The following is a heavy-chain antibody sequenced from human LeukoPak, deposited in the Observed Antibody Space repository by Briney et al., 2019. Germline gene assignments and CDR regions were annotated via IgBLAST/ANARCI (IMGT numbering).Heavy chain of an antibody. CDR1: GYTFTGYN. D-gene: IGHD5-18*01. J-gene: IGHJ4*02. CDR3: ARDLMDTPMWEFDY. CDR2: IKPNSGDT. Sequence: ASVKVSCKASGYTFTGYNMHWVRQAPAQGLAWMGWIKPNSGDTKYTQKFQGRVTLTRDTSISTAYMELSRLRSDDTAVYYCARDLMDTPMWEFDYWGQGTLVTVSS. V-gene: IGHV1-2*02.